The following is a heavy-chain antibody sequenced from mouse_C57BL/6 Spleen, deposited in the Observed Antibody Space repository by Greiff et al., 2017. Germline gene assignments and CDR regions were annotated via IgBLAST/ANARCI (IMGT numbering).Heavy chain of an antibody. J-gene: IGHJ3*01. Sequence: EVMLVESGGGLVKPGGSLKLSCAASGFTFSDYGMHWVRQAPEKGLEWVAYISSGSSTIYYADTVKGRFTISRDNAKNTLFLQMTSLRSEDTDMYYCARSFPIGRFAYWGQGTLVTVSA. CDR3: ARSFPIGRFAY. CDR2: ISSGSSTI. V-gene: IGHV5-17*01. CDR1: GFTFSDYG.